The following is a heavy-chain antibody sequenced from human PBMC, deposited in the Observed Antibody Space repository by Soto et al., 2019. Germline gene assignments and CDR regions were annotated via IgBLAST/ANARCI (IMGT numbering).Heavy chain of an antibody. J-gene: IGHJ4*02. V-gene: IGHV3-30*18. CDR2: ISYDGSNK. CDR1: GLTFSGYN. D-gene: IGHD5-18*01. CDR3: AKREDTAFDC. Sequence: GGSLRLSCAASGLTFSGYNMHWVRQAPGKGLEWVAVISYDGSNKYYADSVKGRFTISRDNSRSTVYLQMNSLKPEDTAVYYCAKREDTAFDCWGQGTLVTVPQ.